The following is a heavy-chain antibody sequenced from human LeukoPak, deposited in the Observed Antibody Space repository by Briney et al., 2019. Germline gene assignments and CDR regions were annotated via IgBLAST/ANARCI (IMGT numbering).Heavy chain of an antibody. CDR2: INGDGSTT. CDR1: GFTFSTYW. J-gene: IGHJ4*02. D-gene: IGHD5-12*01. CDR3: ASELATTDY. Sequence: GGSLRLSCGASGFTFSTYWMHWVRQAPGKGLVWVSLINGDGSTTRYADSVKGRFTISRDNAKNTLYLQMNSLRAEDTAVYYCASELATTDYWGQGTLVAVSS. V-gene: IGHV3-74*01.